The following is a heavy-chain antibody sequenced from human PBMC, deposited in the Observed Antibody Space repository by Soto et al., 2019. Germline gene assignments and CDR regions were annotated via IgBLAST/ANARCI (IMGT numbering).Heavy chain of an antibody. CDR2: IIPIFGTA. Sequence: QVQLVQSGAEVKKPGSSVKVSCKASGGTFSSYAISWVRQAPGQGLEWMGGIIPIFGTANYAQKFQGRVTITADESTRTDYMELSSLRSEDTAVYYCARHESDLYGMDVWGQGTTVTVSS. CDR3: ARHESDLYGMDV. V-gene: IGHV1-69*12. CDR1: GGTFSSYA. J-gene: IGHJ6*02.